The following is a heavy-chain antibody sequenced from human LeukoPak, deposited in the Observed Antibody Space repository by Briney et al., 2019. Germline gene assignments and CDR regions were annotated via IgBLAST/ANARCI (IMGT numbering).Heavy chain of an antibody. CDR2: ADPEDYET. Sequence: ASVKVSCKVSGHTLTEIFMHWVRQAPGKGFEWMGGADPEDYETINAQKFQGRVTMTEDTSTDTAYMELSSLRSEDTAVYYCVTHFDSSGPDAFDIWGQGTMVTVSS. CDR1: GHTLTEIF. J-gene: IGHJ3*02. D-gene: IGHD3-22*01. V-gene: IGHV1-24*01. CDR3: VTHFDSSGPDAFDI.